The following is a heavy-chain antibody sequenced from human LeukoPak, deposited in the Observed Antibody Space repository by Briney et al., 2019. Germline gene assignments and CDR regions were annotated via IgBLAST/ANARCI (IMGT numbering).Heavy chain of an antibody. J-gene: IGHJ4*02. CDR2: INHSGST. CDR1: GGSFSGYY. CDR3: ASGTRGLHDY. D-gene: IGHD2-8*02. V-gene: IGHV4-34*01. Sequence: SETLSLTCAVYGGSFSGYYWSWIRQPPGKGLEWIGEINHSGSTNYNPSLKSRVTISVDTSKNQFSLKLSSVTAADTAVYYCASGTRGLHDYWGQGTLVTVSS.